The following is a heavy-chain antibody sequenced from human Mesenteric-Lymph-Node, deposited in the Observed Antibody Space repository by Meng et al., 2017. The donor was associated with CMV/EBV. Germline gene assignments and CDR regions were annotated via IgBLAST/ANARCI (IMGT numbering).Heavy chain of an antibody. V-gene: IGHV4-34*01. CDR1: GGPLSGYY. D-gene: IGHD2-2*01. Sequence: YGGPLSGYYWGWIRQPPGKGLEWIGEINHSGSTNYNPSLKSRVTISVDTSKNQFSLKLSSVTAADTAVYYCARVIGRSSTSRGWFDPWGQGTLVTVSS. CDR2: INHSGST. J-gene: IGHJ5*02. CDR3: ARVIGRSSTSRGWFDP.